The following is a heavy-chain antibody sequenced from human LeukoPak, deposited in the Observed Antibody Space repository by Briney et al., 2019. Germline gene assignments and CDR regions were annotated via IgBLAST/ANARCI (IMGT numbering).Heavy chain of an antibody. D-gene: IGHD2-21*01. J-gene: IGHJ4*02. CDR2: IFHSGGT. V-gene: IGHV4-38-2*02. CDR3: ARISIYWGSDY. CDR1: GYSISSGYY. Sequence: SETLSLTCTVSGYSISSGYYWGWIRQPPGQGLEWIGNIFHSGGTYYSPSLKSRVTISVDTSKNQFSLKLRSVTATDTAMYYCARISIYWGSDYWGQGTLVTVSS.